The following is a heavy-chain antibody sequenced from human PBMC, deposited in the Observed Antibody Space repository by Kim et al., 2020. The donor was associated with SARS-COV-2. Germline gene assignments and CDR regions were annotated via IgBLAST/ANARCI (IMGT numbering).Heavy chain of an antibody. CDR3: ARQLSPIMTTVKTPFDY. J-gene: IGHJ4*02. V-gene: IGHV4-39*01. CDR1: GGSISSSSYY. CDR2: IYYSGST. Sequence: SETLSLTCAVSGGSISSSSYYWGWIRQPPGKGLEWIGSIYYSGSTYYNPSLKSRVTISVDTSKNQFFLKLSSVTAADTAVYYCARQLSPIMTTVKTPFDYWGQGTLVTVSS. D-gene: IGHD4-17*01.